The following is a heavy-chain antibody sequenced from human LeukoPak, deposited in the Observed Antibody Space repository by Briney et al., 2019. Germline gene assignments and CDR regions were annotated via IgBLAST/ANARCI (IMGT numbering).Heavy chain of an antibody. CDR3: ARRHKRGAYSYGVDY. V-gene: IGHV5-51*01. J-gene: IGHJ4*02. CDR1: GYSFTNYW. Sequence: GESLKISCKGSGYSFTNYWIAWVRQMPGKGLEWMGIIYPGDSDTRYSPSFQGQATTSADKSITTAYLQWNSLKASDTAMYYCARRHKRGAYSYGVDYWGQGTLVTVSS. CDR2: IYPGDSDT. D-gene: IGHD5-18*01.